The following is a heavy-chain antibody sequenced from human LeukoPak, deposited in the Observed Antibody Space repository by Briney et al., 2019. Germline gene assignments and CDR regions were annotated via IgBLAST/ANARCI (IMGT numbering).Heavy chain of an antibody. CDR3: ARDLGAIGPDCFFDY. Sequence: SETLCLTCAVSGVSISSSSNYWGCIRPPPGKGLEWIVSIYYSGSTYYNPSLKSRVTISVDTSKNQFSLKLSSVTAADTAVYYYARDLGAIGPDCFFDYWGQGTLVTVSS. J-gene: IGHJ4*02. D-gene: IGHD1-26*01. V-gene: IGHV4-39*07. CDR1: GVSISSSSNY. CDR2: IYYSGST.